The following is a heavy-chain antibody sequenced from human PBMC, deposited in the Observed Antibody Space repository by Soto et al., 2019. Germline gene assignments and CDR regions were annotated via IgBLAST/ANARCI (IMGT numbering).Heavy chain of an antibody. CDR1: GFTFGTYA. CDR3: ARAFCTNGVCYYFFDY. V-gene: IGHV3-33*01. D-gene: IGHD2-8*01. Sequence: LRLSCAASGFTFGTYAMHWVRQAPGKGLEWVAVIYYDGSNRYYGDAVKGRFTISRDNSKSTLYLQMSSLRAEDTAVYYCARAFCTNGVCYYFFDYWGHGTLVTVSS. J-gene: IGHJ4*01. CDR2: IYYDGSNR.